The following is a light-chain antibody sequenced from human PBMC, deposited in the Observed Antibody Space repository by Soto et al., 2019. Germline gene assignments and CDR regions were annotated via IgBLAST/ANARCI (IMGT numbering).Light chain of an antibody. CDR2: DAT. J-gene: IGKJ2*01. CDR1: QMIARW. CDR3: LQYNTFPHT. V-gene: IGKV1-5*01. Sequence: IRMTQSPSTLSASVGDTVTLTCRSSQMIARWLAWYQQKPGTAPRLIIYDATSLQSGVPSRFSASASGTDFTLTISSLHPDDFATYYCLQYNTFPHTFGQGTKLEI.